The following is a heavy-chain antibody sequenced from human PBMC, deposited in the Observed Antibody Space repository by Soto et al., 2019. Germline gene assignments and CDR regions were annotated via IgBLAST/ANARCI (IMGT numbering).Heavy chain of an antibody. Sequence: QLQLQESDPGLVKPSETLSLTCTVSGGSISSSSYYWGWIRQPPGKGLEWIGSLYYSGRTYYNPSLKSRVTTAVDTSQSQFSLKLSSVTAADTAVYYCVGSGYSPFDYWGQGTLVTVSS. CDR3: VGSGYSPFDY. CDR1: GGSISSSSYY. V-gene: IGHV4-39*01. CDR2: LYYSGRT. D-gene: IGHD3-22*01. J-gene: IGHJ4*02.